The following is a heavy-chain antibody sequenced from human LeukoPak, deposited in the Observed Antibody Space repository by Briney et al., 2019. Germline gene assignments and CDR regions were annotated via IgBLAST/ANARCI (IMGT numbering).Heavy chain of an antibody. V-gene: IGHV3-23*01. CDR3: AKGSYYDSSGSFYFDY. Sequence: PGGSLRLSCAASGFTFSSYAMSWVRQATEEGLEWVSGSGSGDSTYYADSVKGRFTISRDNSKNTLYVQVNSLGTEDTAAYYCAKGSYYDSSGSFYFDYCGQGTLVTVSS. J-gene: IGHJ4*02. D-gene: IGHD3-22*01. CDR2: SGSGDST. CDR1: GFTFSSYA.